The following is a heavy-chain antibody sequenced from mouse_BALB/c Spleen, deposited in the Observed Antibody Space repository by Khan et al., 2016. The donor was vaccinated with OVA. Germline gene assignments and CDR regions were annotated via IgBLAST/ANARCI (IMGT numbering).Heavy chain of an antibody. J-gene: IGHJ4*01. CDR2: IWTDGST. CDR1: GFSLTSYG. V-gene: IGHV2-6-1*01. D-gene: IGHD2-14*01. CDR3: ARHDRYFYAMDY. Sequence: QMQLEESGPDLVAPSQSLSITCTISGFSLTSYGVHWVRQPPGKGLEWLVVIWTDGSTTYNSALKSRLSITKDNSKSQVFLKMNSLQTDDTAIYYCARHDRYFYAMDYWGQGTSVTVSS.